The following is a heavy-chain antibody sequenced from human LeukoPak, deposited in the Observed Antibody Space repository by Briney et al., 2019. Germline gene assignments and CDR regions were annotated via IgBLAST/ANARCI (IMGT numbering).Heavy chain of an antibody. CDR3: ARGRYYYDSSGYWGHDAFDI. CDR2: ISSSGSTI. Sequence: GGSLRLSCAASGFTFSDYYMSWIRQAPGKGLEGVSYISSSGSTIYYADSVKGRFTISRDNAKNSLYLQMNSLRAEDTAVYYCARGRYYYDSSGYWGHDAFDIWGQGTMVTVSS. J-gene: IGHJ3*02. CDR1: GFTFSDYY. D-gene: IGHD3-22*01. V-gene: IGHV3-11*01.